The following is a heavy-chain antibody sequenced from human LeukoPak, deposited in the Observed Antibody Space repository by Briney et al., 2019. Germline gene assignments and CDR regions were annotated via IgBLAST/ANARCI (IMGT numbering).Heavy chain of an antibody. CDR1: GGTFSSYA. CDR2: INPSGGST. Sequence: ASVKVSCKASGGTFSSYAISWVRQAPGQGLEWMGIINPSGGSTSYAQKFQGRVTMTRDTSTSTVYMELSSLRSEDTAVYYCAREPVVVPVAFKVDGMDVWGQGTTVTVSS. CDR3: AREPVVVPVAFKVDGMDV. D-gene: IGHD2-2*01. V-gene: IGHV1-46*01. J-gene: IGHJ6*02.